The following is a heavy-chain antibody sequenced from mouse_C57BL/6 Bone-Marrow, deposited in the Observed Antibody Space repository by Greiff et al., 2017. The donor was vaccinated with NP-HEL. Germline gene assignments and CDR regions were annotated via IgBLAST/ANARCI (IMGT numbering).Heavy chain of an antibody. J-gene: IGHJ2*01. CDR3: ARSGDSNYPLFDY. V-gene: IGHV1-66*01. D-gene: IGHD2-5*01. CDR1: GYSFTSYY. CDR2: IYPGSGNT. Sequence: QVQLQQSGPELVKPGASVKISCKASGYSFTSYYIHWVKQRPGQGLEWIGWIYPGSGNTKYNEKFKGKATLTADTSSSTAYMQLSSLTSEDSAVYYCARSGDSNYPLFDYWGQGTTLTVSS.